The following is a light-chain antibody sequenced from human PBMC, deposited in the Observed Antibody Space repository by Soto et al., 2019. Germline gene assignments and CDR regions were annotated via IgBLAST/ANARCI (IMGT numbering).Light chain of an antibody. V-gene: IGLV4-60*03. CDR2: VDGSGRH. J-gene: IGLJ1*01. CDR3: ETWDTNTRV. CDR1: SGHSSYI. Sequence: QPVLTQSSSASASLGSAVKLTCSLSSGHSSYIIAWHQQQPGKAPRYLMKVDGSGRHNKGSGVPDRFSGSSSGADRHLTISNLQSEDEADYYCETWDTNTRVFGTGTKLTVL.